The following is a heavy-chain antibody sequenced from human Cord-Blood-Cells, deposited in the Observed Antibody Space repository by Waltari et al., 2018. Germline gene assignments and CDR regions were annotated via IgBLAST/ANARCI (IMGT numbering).Heavy chain of an antibody. Sequence: QLQLQESGPGLVKPSETLSLTCTVSGGSISSSSYYWGWIRQPPGKGLEWIGSIYYSGSTCYNPALKSRVTISVDTSKNQFSLKLSSVTAADTAVYYCARHAGEGGAFDIWGQGTMVTVSS. CDR2: IYYSGST. CDR1: GGSISSSSYY. CDR3: ARHAGEGGAFDI. V-gene: IGHV4-39*01. J-gene: IGHJ3*02. D-gene: IGHD7-27*01.